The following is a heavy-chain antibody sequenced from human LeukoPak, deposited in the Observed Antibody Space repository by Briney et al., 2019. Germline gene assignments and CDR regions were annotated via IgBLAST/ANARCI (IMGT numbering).Heavy chain of an antibody. CDR3: ARGGGYSSSWCND. CDR2: IIPILGIA. J-gene: IGHJ4*02. CDR1: GGTFSSYA. Sequence: SVKVSCKASGGTFSSYAISWVRQAPGQGLEWMGRIIPILGIANYAQKFQGRVTITADKSTSTAYMELSSLRSEDTAVYYCARGGGYSSSWCNDWGQGTLVTVSS. V-gene: IGHV1-69*04. D-gene: IGHD6-13*01.